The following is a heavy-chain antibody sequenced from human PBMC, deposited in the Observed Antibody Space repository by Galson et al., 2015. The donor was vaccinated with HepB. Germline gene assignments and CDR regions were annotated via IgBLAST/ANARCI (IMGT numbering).Heavy chain of an antibody. CDR1: GLTLTGYV. V-gene: IGHV3-23*01. D-gene: IGHD6-6*01. CDR3: AKGVSSSFYYYMDV. CDR2: ISSSGGST. J-gene: IGHJ6*03. Sequence: SLRLSCAASGLTLTGYVMSWVRQAPGKGLEWVSDISSSGGSTYYTDSVQGRFIISRDNSKNTLFLQMTSLRAEDTAVYYCAKGVSSSFYYYMDVWGKATTVTVS.